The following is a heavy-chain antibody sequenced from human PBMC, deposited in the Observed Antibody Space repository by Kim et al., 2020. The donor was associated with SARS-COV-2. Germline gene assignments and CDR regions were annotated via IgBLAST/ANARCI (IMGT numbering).Heavy chain of an antibody. CDR2: IYYSGST. CDR1: GGSISSSSYY. Sequence: SQTLSLTCTVSGGSISSSSYYWGWIRQPPGKGLEWIGSIYYSGSTYYNPSLKSRVTISVDTSKNQFSLKLSSVTAADTAVYYCARRGVDYGTLFDYWGQGTLVTVSS. CDR3: ARRGVDYGTLFDY. V-gene: IGHV4-39*01. D-gene: IGHD4-17*01. J-gene: IGHJ4*02.